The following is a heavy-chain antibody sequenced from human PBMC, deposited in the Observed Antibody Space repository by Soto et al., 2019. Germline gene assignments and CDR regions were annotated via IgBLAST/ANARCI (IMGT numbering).Heavy chain of an antibody. J-gene: IGHJ5*02. V-gene: IGHV1-18*01. CDR1: GYTFYRYG. Sequence: ASVKVSCKASGYTFYRYGITWVRQAPGQGLEWMGWINPSNDNTNYAQKFRGRVTMTTDASTSTAHMELRSLKSDDTAVYYCARDTQHDSNGYHLELFAPCGQGTLVTVSS. CDR3: ARDTQHDSNGYHLELFAP. D-gene: IGHD3-22*01. CDR2: INPSNDNT.